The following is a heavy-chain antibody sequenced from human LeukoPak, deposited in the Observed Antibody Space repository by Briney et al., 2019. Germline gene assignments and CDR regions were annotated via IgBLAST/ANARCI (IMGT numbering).Heavy chain of an antibody. Sequence: GGSLRLSCVASGFTLRVNYMTWIRQTPGRGLEWVSVIYSDGTTKYADSAKGRFTISRDNAKNSLYLQMNSLRAEDTAVYYCARDYGGKSRGGDYWGQGTLVTVSS. D-gene: IGHD4-23*01. CDR1: GFTLRVNY. J-gene: IGHJ4*02. V-gene: IGHV3-53*01. CDR2: IYSDGTT. CDR3: ARDYGGKSRGGDY.